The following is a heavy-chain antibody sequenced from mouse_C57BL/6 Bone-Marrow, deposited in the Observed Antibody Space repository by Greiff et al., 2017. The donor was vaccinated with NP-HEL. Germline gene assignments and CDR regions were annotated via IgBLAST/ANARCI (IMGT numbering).Heavy chain of an antibody. D-gene: IGHD4-1*01. J-gene: IGHJ4*01. CDR2: ISSGGSYT. CDR1: GFTFSSYG. V-gene: IGHV5-6*01. Sequence: EVQVVESGGDLVKPGGSLKLSCAASGFTFSSYGMSWVRQTPDKRLEWVATISSGGSYTYYPDSLKGRFTISRDNAKNTLYLQMSSLKSEDTAMYYCAREIAIELGRCYARDYWGQGTSVTVSS. CDR3: AREIAIELGRCYARDY.